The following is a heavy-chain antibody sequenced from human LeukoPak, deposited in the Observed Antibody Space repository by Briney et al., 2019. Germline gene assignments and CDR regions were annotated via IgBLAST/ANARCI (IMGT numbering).Heavy chain of an antibody. Sequence: GASVKVSCKASGYTFTSYGISWVRQAPGQGLEWMGWISAYNGNTNYAQKLQGRVTMTTDTSTSTAYMELRSLRSDDTAVYYCARVKRGPLYGYYGMDVWGQGTTVTVSS. CDR1: GYTFTSYG. J-gene: IGHJ6*02. V-gene: IGHV1-18*01. CDR2: ISAYNGNT. CDR3: ARVKRGPLYGYYGMDV. D-gene: IGHD1-26*01.